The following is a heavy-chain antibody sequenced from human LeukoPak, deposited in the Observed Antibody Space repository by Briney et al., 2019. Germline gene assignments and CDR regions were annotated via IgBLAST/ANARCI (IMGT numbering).Heavy chain of an antibody. CDR1: GGSISSYY. V-gene: IGHV4-59*01. D-gene: IGHD6-19*01. J-gene: IGHJ6*02. CDR3: ARAYSSGWTNYYYYYGMDV. Sequence: PSETLSLTCTVSGGSISSYYWSWIRRPPGKGLEWIGYIYYSGSTNYNPSLKSRVTISVDTSKNQFSLKLSSVTAADTAVYYCARAYSSGWTNYYYYYGMDVWGQGTTVTVSS. CDR2: IYYSGST.